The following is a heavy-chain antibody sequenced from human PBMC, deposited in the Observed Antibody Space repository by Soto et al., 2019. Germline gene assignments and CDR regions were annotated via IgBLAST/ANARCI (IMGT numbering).Heavy chain of an antibody. V-gene: IGHV1-46*01. Sequence: VASVKVSCKASGYTFTSYYMHWVRQAPGQGLEWMGIINPSGGSTSYAQKFQGRVTMTRDTSTSTVYMELSSLRSEDTAVYYCARPSPICSSTSCPYYFDYWGQGTLVTVSS. CDR3: ARPSPICSSTSCPYYFDY. CDR2: INPSGGST. D-gene: IGHD2-2*01. CDR1: GYTFTSYY. J-gene: IGHJ4*02.